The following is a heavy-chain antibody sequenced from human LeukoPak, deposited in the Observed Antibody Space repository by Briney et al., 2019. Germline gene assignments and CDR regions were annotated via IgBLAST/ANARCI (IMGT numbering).Heavy chain of an antibody. V-gene: IGHV3-11*01. CDR2: ISSSGSTI. J-gene: IGHJ4*02. Sequence: KAGGSLRLSCAASGFTFSDYYMSWIRQAPGKGLEWVSYISSSGSTIYYADSVKGRFTISRDNAKNSLYLQMNSLRAEDTAVYYCARSWGVVVPPEPHFDYWGQGTLVTVSS. CDR1: GFTFSDYY. D-gene: IGHD2-2*01. CDR3: ARSWGVVVPPEPHFDY.